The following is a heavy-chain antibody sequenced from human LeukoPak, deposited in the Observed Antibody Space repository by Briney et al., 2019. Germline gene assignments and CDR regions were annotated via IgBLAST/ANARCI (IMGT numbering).Heavy chain of an antibody. CDR3: ARAPYCSGGSCSHTNYYYYYMDV. CDR2: MNPNSGNT. D-gene: IGHD2-15*01. Sequence: ASVKVSCKTSGYTFSDYDINWVRQATGQGLEWMGWMNPNSGNTGYAQKFQGRVTMTRNTSISTAYMELSSLRSEDTAVYYCARAPYCSGGSCSHTNYYYYYMDVWGKGTTVTISS. J-gene: IGHJ6*03. CDR1: GYTFSDYD. V-gene: IGHV1-8*01.